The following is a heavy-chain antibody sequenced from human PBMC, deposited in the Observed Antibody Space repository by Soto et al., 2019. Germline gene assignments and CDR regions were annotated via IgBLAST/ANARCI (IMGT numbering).Heavy chain of an antibody. Sequence: QIQLVQSGAEVKKPGASVKVSCKASGYTFSSYHITWVRQAPGQGLEWMGWISAYNGNTNYAQNLQGTVTMTTDPTTSTAYMELRSLRSDGTAVYYSARDLPPVDHWGQGTLVTGSS. CDR2: ISAYNGNT. CDR1: GYTFSSYH. J-gene: IGHJ4*02. V-gene: IGHV1-18*01. CDR3: ARDLPPVDH.